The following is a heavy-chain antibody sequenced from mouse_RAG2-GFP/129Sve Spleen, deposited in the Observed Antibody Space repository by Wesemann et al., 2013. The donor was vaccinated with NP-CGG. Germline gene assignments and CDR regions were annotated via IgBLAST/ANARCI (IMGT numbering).Heavy chain of an antibody. Sequence: NGATSYNQKFKGKATFTIDTSSSTAYMQFNSLTSEDSAVYYCAREDWAFAYWGQGTLVTVSA. CDR3: AREDWAFAY. CDR2: NGAT. D-gene: IGHD4-1*01. J-gene: IGHJ3*01. V-gene: IGHV1S34*01.